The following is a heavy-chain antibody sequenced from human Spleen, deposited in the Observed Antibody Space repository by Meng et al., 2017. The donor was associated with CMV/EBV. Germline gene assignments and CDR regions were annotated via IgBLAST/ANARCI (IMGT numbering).Heavy chain of an antibody. V-gene: IGHV1-46*01. D-gene: IGHD1/OR15-1a*01. CDR3: AREARGPKQSFDL. CDR2: LNTSGST. J-gene: IGHJ4*02. CDR1: GYTFRNYY. Sequence: CTASGYTFRNYYMHWLRQTPGQGLEWMGILNTSGSTRTAQKFLGRVTMTRDTSTSTVYIELRSLRSEDTAVYFCAREARGPKQSFDLWGQGTLVTVSS.